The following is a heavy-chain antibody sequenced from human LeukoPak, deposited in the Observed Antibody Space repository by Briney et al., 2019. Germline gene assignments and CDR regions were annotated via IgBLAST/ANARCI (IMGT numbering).Heavy chain of an antibody. CDR2: IYYSGST. D-gene: IGHD4-17*01. V-gene: IGHV4-59*01. CDR3: ARGNDYGDLPY. J-gene: IGHJ4*02. CDR1: GASISSYY. Sequence: PSETLSLTCTVSGASISSYYWSWIRQPPGKGLEWIGYIYYSGSTNYNPSLKSRVTISVDTSKNQFSLKLSSVTAADTAVYYCARGNDYGDLPYWGQGTLVTVSS.